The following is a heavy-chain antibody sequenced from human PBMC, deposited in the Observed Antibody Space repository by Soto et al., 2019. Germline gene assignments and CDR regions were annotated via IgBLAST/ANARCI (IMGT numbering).Heavy chain of an antibody. CDR2: ITSSSSYI. CDR1: GFTVSSYS. CDR3: ARDPGYSYGN. D-gene: IGHD5-18*01. J-gene: IGHJ4*02. Sequence: GGSMRLSCAASGFTVSSYSMNWVRQAPGKGLEWVSSITSSSSYIYYADSVKGRFTISRDNAKNSLYLQMNSLRAEDTAVYYCARDPGYSYGNWGQGTLVTVSS. V-gene: IGHV3-21*01.